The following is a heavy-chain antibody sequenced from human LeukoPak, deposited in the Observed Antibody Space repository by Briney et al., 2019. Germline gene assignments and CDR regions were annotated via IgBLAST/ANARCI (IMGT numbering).Heavy chain of an antibody. D-gene: IGHD1-26*01. CDR3: ARASGATVLFDP. V-gene: IGHV1-46*01. CDR2: INPSGGST. J-gene: IGHJ5*02. CDR1: GYTFTSYY. Sequence: ASVKVSCKASGYTFTSYYMHWVRQAPGQGLEWMGIINPSGGSTTYAQKFQGRVTMTRDTSTSTLYMELSSLRSEDTAVYYCARASGATVLFDPWGQGTLVTVSS.